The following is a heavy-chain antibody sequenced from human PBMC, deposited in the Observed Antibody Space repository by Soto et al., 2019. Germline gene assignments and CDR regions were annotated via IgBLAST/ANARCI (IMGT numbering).Heavy chain of an antibody. CDR3: ARGINDFWSGSRYYYMDV. CDR1: GFTFSSYW. J-gene: IGHJ6*03. V-gene: IGHV3-7*01. D-gene: IGHD3-3*01. CDR2: IKQDGSEK. Sequence: PGGSLRLSCAASGFTFSSYWMSWVRQAPGKGLEWVANIKQDGSEKYYVDSVKGRFTISRDNAKNSLYLQMNSLRAEDTAVYYCARGINDFWSGSRYYYMDVWGKGTTVTVS.